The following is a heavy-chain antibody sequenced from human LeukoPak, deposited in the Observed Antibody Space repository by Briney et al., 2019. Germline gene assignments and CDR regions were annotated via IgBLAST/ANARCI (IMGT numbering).Heavy chain of an antibody. CDR3: ARYGSGSYSDDHFQH. D-gene: IGHD3-10*01. CDR1: GGSLTTNNYY. V-gene: IGHV4-39*01. CDR2: IFNSGST. J-gene: IGHJ1*01. Sequence: SETLSLTCTVSGGSLTTNNYYWGWIRQPPGKGLEWFGSIFNSGSTYYNPSLNRRATIAVDPSKNKLCLKLSYVTAADTAVYYCARYGSGSYSDDHFQHWGQGTLVTVSS.